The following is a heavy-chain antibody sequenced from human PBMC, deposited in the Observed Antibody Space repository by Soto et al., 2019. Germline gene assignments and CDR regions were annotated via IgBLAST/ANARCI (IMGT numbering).Heavy chain of an antibody. CDR1: GYTFTSYD. D-gene: IGHD1-26*01. CDR2: MNPNSGTT. Sequence: QVQLVQSGAEVKKPGASVKVSCKASGYTFTSYDINWVRQATGQGLEWMGWMNPNSGTTGYAQKFQGRVTMTRNTTITTAYMELSSLRSEDTPVFYCAREFSGSYRFDYWGQGTLVTVSS. CDR3: AREFSGSYRFDY. V-gene: IGHV1-8*01. J-gene: IGHJ4*02.